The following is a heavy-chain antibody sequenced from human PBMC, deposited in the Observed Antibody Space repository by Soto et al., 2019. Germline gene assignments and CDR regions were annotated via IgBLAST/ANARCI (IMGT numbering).Heavy chain of an antibody. V-gene: IGHV1-18*01. D-gene: IGHD1-26*01. Sequence: QVQLVQSGAEVKKPGASVKVSCKASGYTFTSYGISWVRQAPGQGLEWMGWISAYNGNTNYAQKLQGRVTMTTDTSTSTADRGVRSLRSDGTAVYYCARGGSDWGRYYYSGMDVWGQGTTVTVSS. CDR3: ARGGSDWGRYYYSGMDV. J-gene: IGHJ6*02. CDR1: GYTFTSYG. CDR2: ISAYNGNT.